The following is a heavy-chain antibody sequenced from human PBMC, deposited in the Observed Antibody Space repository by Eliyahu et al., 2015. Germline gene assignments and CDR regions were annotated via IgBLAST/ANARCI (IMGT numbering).Heavy chain of an antibody. CDR1: GGSFSGYY. D-gene: IGHD6-6*01. V-gene: IGHV4-34*01. Sequence: QVQLQQWGAGLLKPSETLSLTCAVYGGSFSGYYWSWXRQPPGKGLEWIGEINHSGSTNYNPSLKSRVTISVDTSKNQFSLKLSSVTAADTAVYYCARGGVAAREYNWFDPWGQGTLVTVSS. CDR3: ARGGVAAREYNWFDP. CDR2: INHSGST. J-gene: IGHJ5*02.